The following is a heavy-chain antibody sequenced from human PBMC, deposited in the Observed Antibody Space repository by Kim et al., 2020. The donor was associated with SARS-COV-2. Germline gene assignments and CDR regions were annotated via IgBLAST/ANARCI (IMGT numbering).Heavy chain of an antibody. J-gene: IGHJ1*01. Sequence: ADSVKGRFTISRDNAKNSLYLQMNSLRAEDTALYYCAKDSLMVRGQYFQHWGQGTLVTVSS. D-gene: IGHD3-10*01. V-gene: IGHV3-9*01. CDR3: AKDSLMVRGQYFQH.